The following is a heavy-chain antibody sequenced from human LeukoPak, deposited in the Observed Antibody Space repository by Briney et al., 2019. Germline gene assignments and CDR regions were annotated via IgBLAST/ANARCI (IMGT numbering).Heavy chain of an antibody. V-gene: IGHV1-2*02. CDR1: GYTFTGYY. CDR3: VRVVPAAIIPMDY. Sequence: ASVKVSRKASGYTFTGYYMHWVRQAPGQGLEWMGWINPNSGGTNYAQKFQGRVTMTRDTSISTAYMELSRLRSDDTAVYYCVRVVPAAIIPMDYWGQGTLVTVSS. D-gene: IGHD2-2*01. CDR2: INPNSGGT. J-gene: IGHJ4*02.